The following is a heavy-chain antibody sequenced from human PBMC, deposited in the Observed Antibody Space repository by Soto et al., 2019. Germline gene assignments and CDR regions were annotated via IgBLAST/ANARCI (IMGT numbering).Heavy chain of an antibody. CDR1: GFTFSSYA. CDR2: ISGSGGST. CDR3: AKELSHTYYYDSSGYNYFDY. J-gene: IGHJ4*02. Sequence: LRLSCAASGFTFSSYAMSWVRQAPGKGLEWVSAISGSGGSTYYADSVKGRFTISRDNSKNTLYLQMNSLRAEDTAVYYCAKELSHTYYYDSSGYNYFDYWGQGTLVTVSS. D-gene: IGHD3-22*01. V-gene: IGHV3-23*01.